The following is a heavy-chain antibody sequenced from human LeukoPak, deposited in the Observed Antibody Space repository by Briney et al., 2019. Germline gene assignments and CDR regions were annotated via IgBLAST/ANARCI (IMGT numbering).Heavy chain of an antibody. J-gene: IGHJ4*02. Sequence: GGSLRLSCAASGFSFTIYSMNWVRQASGKRLEWVSYISGDTSTKYYADSVKGRFTISRDVAKSSLYLQMNSLRAEDTAIYYCARTSTYGDYDYWGQGTLVTVSS. CDR3: ARTSTYGDYDY. CDR2: ISGDTSTK. V-gene: IGHV3-48*01. D-gene: IGHD4-17*01. CDR1: GFSFTIYS.